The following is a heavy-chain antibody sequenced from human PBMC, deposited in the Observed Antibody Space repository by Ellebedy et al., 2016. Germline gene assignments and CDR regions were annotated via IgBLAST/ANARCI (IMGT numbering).Heavy chain of an antibody. CDR2: INHSGST. V-gene: IGHV4-39*07. CDR1: GGSISSSSYY. J-gene: IGHJ4*02. Sequence: SETLSLTCTVSGGSISSSSYYWDWIRQPPGKGLEWIGEINHSGSTNYNPSLKSRVTISVDTSKNQFSLKLSSVTAADTAVYYCARGRIGYSGYDDYWGQGTLVTVSS. D-gene: IGHD5-12*01. CDR3: ARGRIGYSGYDDY.